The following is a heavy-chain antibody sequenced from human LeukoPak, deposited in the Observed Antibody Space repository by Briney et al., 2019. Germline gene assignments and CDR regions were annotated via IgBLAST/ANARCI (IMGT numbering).Heavy chain of an antibody. Sequence: GASVKVSCKASGYTFTSSYMHWVRQAPGQGLEWMGIINPSGASTSYAQKFQGRVTMTRDTSTSTVYMELSSLRSEDTAVYYCARDHDSYGFCVDRGQGTLVTVSS. J-gene: IGHJ4*02. CDR3: ARDHDSYGFCVD. D-gene: IGHD5-18*01. V-gene: IGHV1-46*01. CDR2: INPSGAST. CDR1: GYTFTSSY.